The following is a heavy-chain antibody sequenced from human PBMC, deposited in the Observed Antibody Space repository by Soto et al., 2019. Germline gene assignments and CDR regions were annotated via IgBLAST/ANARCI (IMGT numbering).Heavy chain of an antibody. V-gene: IGHV4-34*01. D-gene: IGHD2-2*01. J-gene: IGHJ6*02. CDR3: ARPSYALNWDFHYGMQV. CDR2: INQSGNT. Sequence: SETLSLTCAVSGGSFSVYYWTWIRHIPGKGLEWIGEINQSGNTKYNPSLMSRVTMSVDTSRNQFSLKLRSVTAADTAVYYCARPSYALNWDFHYGMQVWGQGTSVAVSS. CDR1: GGSFSVYY.